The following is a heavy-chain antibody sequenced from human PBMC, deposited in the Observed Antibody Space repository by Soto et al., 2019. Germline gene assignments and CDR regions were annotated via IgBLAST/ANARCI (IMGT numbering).Heavy chain of an antibody. V-gene: IGHV1-2*04. CDR1: GYTFTGYY. CDR3: ARDPQTHENDAFDI. Sequence: QVQLVQSGAEVKKPGASVKVSCKASGYTFTGYYMHWVRQATGQGLEWMGWINPNSGGTNYAQKFQGWVTMTRETTISTAYMELSRLRSDDTAVYYCARDPQTHENDAFDIWGQGTMVTVSS. CDR2: INPNSGGT. J-gene: IGHJ3*02.